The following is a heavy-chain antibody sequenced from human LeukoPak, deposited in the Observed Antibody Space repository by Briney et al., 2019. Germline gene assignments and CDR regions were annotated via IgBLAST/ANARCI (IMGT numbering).Heavy chain of an antibody. J-gene: IGHJ4*02. V-gene: IGHV4-34*01. CDR2: INHSGST. CDR1: GGSVSSDGFY. D-gene: IGHD6-13*01. CDR3: ARGPGIAAA. Sequence: SETLSLTCTVSGGSVSSDGFYWTWIRQPPGKGLEWIGEINHSGSTNYNPSLKSRVTISVDTSKNQFSLKLSSVTAADTAVYYCARGPGIAAAWGQGTLVTVSS.